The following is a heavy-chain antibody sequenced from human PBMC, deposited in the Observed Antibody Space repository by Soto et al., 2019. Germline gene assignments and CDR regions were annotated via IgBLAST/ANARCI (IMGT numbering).Heavy chain of an antibody. V-gene: IGHV1-46*01. D-gene: IGHD5-18*01. CDR3: ARVYPRGGGYSYGYYYYYGMDV. Sequence: QVQLVQSGAEVKKPGASVKVSCKASGYTFTSYYMHWVRQAPGQGLEWMGIINPSGGSTSYAQKFQGRVTMTRDTSTSTVDMELSSRRSEDTAVYYCARVYPRGGGYSYGYYYYYGMDVWGQGTTVTVSS. J-gene: IGHJ6*02. CDR2: INPSGGST. CDR1: GYTFTSYY.